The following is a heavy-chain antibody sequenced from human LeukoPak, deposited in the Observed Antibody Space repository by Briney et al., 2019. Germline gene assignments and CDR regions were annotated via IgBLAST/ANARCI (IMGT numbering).Heavy chain of an antibody. CDR1: GYTFTIYD. Sequence: ASVKVSCKASGYTFTIYDISWVRQAPGQGLEGMGWISAYNGNTNYAQKPQGRVTMTTDTSTSTAYMELRSLRSDDTAVYYCARDRGQLLWFGEQPFDPWGQGTLVTVSS. J-gene: IGHJ5*02. V-gene: IGHV1-18*01. CDR3: ARDRGQLLWFGEQPFDP. D-gene: IGHD3-10*01. CDR2: ISAYNGNT.